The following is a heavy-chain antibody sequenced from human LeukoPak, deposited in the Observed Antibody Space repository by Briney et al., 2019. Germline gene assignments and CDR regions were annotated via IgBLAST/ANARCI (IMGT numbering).Heavy chain of an antibody. D-gene: IGHD3-3*01. J-gene: IGHJ4*02. CDR1: GGSISSSSYY. V-gene: IGHV4-61*02. CDR3: AREPSIGVVITDYEAFDY. Sequence: KPSETLSLTCTISGGSISSSSYYWSWIRQPAGKGLEWIGRIYTSGSTNYNPSLKSRVTISVDESKNQFSLKLSSVTAADTAVYYCAREPSIGVVITDYEAFDYWGQGTLVTVSS. CDR2: IYTSGST.